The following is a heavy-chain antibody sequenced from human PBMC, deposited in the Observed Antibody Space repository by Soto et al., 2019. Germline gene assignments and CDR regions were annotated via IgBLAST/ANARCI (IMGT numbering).Heavy chain of an antibody. CDR2: IYYSGST. Sequence: SETLSLTCTVSGGSISSSSYYWGWIRQPPGKGLEWIGSIYYSGSTYYNPSLKSRVTISVDTSKNQFSLKLSSVTAADTAVYYCARDRLGATGGFGFYYYYGMDVWGQGTTVTVS. CDR1: GGSISSSSYY. CDR3: ARDRLGATGGFGFYYYYGMDV. D-gene: IGHD1-26*01. V-gene: IGHV4-39*02. J-gene: IGHJ6*02.